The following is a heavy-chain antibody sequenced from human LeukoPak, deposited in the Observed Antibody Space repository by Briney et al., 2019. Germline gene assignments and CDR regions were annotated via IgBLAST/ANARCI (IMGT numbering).Heavy chain of an antibody. J-gene: IGHJ3*01. Sequence: GGSLRLSCAASGFTFSSYAMTWVRQAPGKGLEWISSLRGSGGGTWYAGSVKGRFTISRDNSNNVMYLQMNSLRAEDTAIYYCAKDRTPYSRSGGYYLGAFDLWGHGTMVIVSS. D-gene: IGHD3-10*01. CDR1: GFTFSSYA. CDR3: AKDRTPYSRSGGYYLGAFDL. CDR2: LRGSGGGT. V-gene: IGHV3-23*01.